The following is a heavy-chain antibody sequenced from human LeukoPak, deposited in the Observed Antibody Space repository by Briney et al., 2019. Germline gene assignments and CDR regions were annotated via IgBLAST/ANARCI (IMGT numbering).Heavy chain of an antibody. D-gene: IGHD1-1*01. CDR3: ARHLIAKGCGRANWEFDY. CDR2: FYHGGST. J-gene: IGHJ4*02. V-gene: IGHV4-38-2*01. Sequence: SETLSLTCSASGYSISTGSYWEWIRPPPRGGLGGIGTFYHGGSTYYNPSLKSRVTISVDTSKNPFSLQLSSVTAADTAVYYCARHLIAKGCGRANWEFDYRGQGTLVTVSS. CDR1: GYSISTGSY.